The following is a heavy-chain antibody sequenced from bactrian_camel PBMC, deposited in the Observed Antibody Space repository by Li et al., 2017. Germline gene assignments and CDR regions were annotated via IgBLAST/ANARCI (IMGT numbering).Heavy chain of an antibody. V-gene: IGHV3S42*01. D-gene: IGHD2*01. J-gene: IGHJ4*01. CDR2: IDIDGST. CDR1: APTYSRLS. Sequence: VQLVESGGGAVRAGGSLRLSCAASAPTYSRLSMGWFRQAPGKVREWVSTIDIDGSTTYADSVKGRFTISRDNAKNTLYLQLNSLKTEDTAMYYCASGVDLYAQTSFGSGSYLARRANFEGQGTQVTVS.